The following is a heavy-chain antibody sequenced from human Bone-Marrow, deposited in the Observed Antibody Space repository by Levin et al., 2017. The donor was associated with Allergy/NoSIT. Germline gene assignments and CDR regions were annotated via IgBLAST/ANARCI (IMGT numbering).Heavy chain of an antibody. CDR2: ITWNRGKK. D-gene: IGHD5-24*01. J-gene: IGHJ4*02. CDR3: AKDISGDGSNFDH. V-gene: IGHV3-9*01. Sequence: GGSLRLSCAVSGFNVDDYAKHWVRQAPGKGLEWVSGITWNRGKKDYADSVKGRFTISRDNAKNSLYLQMNSLRTEDTALYYCAKDISGDGSNFDHWGQGTLVTVSS. CDR1: GFNVDDYA.